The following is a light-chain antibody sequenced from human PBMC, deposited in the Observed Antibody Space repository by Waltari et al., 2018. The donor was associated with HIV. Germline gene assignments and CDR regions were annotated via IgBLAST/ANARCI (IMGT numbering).Light chain of an antibody. CDR1: SPNIGAGYG. CDR3: QSYDSSLSVVV. Sequence: QSVLTQPPSVSGAPGQRVTISCTGSSPNIGAGYGVHWYQQLPGTAPKLLIYGNTNRPSGIPDRFSGSKSDTSASLAITGLQAEDEADYYCQSYDSSLSVVVFGGGTKLTVL. V-gene: IGLV1-40*01. CDR2: GNT. J-gene: IGLJ2*01.